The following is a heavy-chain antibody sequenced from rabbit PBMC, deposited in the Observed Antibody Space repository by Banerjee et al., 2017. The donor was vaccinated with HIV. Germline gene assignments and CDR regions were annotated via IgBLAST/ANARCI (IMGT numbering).Heavy chain of an antibody. D-gene: IGHD1-1*01. Sequence: QQQLVESGGGLVKPGGSLTLTCTASGFSFSSSYWICWVRQAPGKGLEWIACIYAISSGSTYYASWAKGRFTISKTSSTTVTLQMTSLTAADTATYFCAGGSGYFNLWGPGTLVTVS. V-gene: IGHV1S45*01. CDR3: AGGSGYFNL. CDR2: IYAISSGST. J-gene: IGHJ4*01. CDR1: GFSFSSSYW.